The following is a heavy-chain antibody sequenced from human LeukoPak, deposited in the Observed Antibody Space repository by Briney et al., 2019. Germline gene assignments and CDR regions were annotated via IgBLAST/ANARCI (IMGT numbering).Heavy chain of an antibody. CDR3: ARVVYWFDP. Sequence: GGSLRLSCAASGFTFSSYWMTWVRQAPGKGLEWVANIKEDGSQKYYMDSVKGRFTISRDNAKNSLYLQMNRLRAEDTAVYCCARVVYWFDPWGQGTLVTVSS. V-gene: IGHV3-7*04. CDR2: IKEDGSQK. J-gene: IGHJ5*02. CDR1: GFTFSSYW.